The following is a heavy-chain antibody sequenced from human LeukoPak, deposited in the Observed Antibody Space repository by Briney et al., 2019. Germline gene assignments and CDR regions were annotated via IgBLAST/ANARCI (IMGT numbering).Heavy chain of an antibody. CDR1: GGSISGYY. CDR3: ARGKYSGSYFDY. V-gene: IGHV4-59*01. Sequence: PSETLSLTCTVSGGSISGYYWSWIRQPPGKGLEWIGYIYYSGSTNYNPSLKSRVTISVDTSKNQFSLKLSSVTAADTAVYYCARGKYSGSYFDYWGQGTLVTVSS. D-gene: IGHD1-26*01. J-gene: IGHJ4*02. CDR2: IYYSGST.